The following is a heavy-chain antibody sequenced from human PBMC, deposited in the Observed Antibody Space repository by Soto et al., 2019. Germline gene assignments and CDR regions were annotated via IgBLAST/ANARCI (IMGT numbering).Heavy chain of an antibody. Sequence: QVQLEESGGGVVQPGRSLRLSCAASGFTFSSSVMHWVRQAPGRGLEWVAVIWSDGSKKYYADSVTGRFAISRDNSMNTLYLQMSSLSAEDTAVYYCASEVLWSGYHCALDVWGQGTTVAVSS. CDR2: IWSDGSKK. V-gene: IGHV3-33*01. D-gene: IGHD3-3*01. CDR1: GFTFSSSV. CDR3: ASEVLWSGYHCALDV. J-gene: IGHJ6*02.